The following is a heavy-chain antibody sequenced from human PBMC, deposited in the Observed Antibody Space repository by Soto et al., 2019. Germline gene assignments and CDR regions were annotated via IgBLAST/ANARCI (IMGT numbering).Heavy chain of an antibody. CDR3: ASGSGSPNYYYPMDV. CDR2: IYVGASST. D-gene: IGHD3-10*01. Sequence: ESLKISCQGSGYSFTNYWIGWVRQMPGKGLEWVGIIYVGASSTRYSPSFQGQVTISADKSISTAYLQWSSLKVSDTAIYYCASGSGSPNYYYPMDVWGQGTTVTVYS. CDR1: GYSFTNYW. V-gene: IGHV5-51*01. J-gene: IGHJ6*02.